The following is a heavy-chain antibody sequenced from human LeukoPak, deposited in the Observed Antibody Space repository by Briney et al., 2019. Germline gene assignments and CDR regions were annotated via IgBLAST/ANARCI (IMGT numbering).Heavy chain of an antibody. J-gene: IGHJ6*03. CDR2: IYYSGYT. CDR3: ARETSQKGAHYMDV. D-gene: IGHD3-16*01. CDR1: GGSISSYY. Sequence: SETLSLTCTVSGGSISSYYWSWIRQPPGKGLGWIGYIYYSGYTNYNPSLKSRVTISVDTSKNQFSLKLSSVTAADTAVYYCARETSQKGAHYMDVWGKGTTVTISS. V-gene: IGHV4-59*01.